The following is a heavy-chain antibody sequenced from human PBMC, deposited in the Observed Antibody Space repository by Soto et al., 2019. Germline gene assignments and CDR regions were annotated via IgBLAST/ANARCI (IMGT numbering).Heavy chain of an antibody. V-gene: IGHV3-30*18. Sequence: QVQLVESGGGVVQPGRFLRLSCAASGFTFSSYGMHWVRQAPGKGLEWVAVTSYDGSNKYYADSVKGRFTISRDNSKNTLYLQMNSLRAEDTAVYYCAKAGFYDSSGYFMSWGQGTLVTVSS. CDR3: AKAGFYDSSGYFMS. D-gene: IGHD3-22*01. CDR2: TSYDGSNK. CDR1: GFTFSSYG. J-gene: IGHJ4*02.